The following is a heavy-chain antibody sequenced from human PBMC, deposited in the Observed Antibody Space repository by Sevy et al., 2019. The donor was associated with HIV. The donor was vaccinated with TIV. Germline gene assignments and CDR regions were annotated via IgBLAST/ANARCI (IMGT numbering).Heavy chain of an antibody. J-gene: IGHJ3*02. D-gene: IGHD3-22*01. CDR3: ARDGPGFEYYYDSSGYSGTFDI. CDR1: GFTFSSYA. V-gene: IGHV3-30-3*01. Sequence: GGSLRLSCAASGFTFSSYAMHWVHQAPGKGLEWVAVISYDGSNKYYADSVKGRFTISRDNSKNTLYLQMNSLRAEDTAVYYCARDGPGFEYYYDSSGYSGTFDIWGQGTMVTVSS. CDR2: ISYDGSNK.